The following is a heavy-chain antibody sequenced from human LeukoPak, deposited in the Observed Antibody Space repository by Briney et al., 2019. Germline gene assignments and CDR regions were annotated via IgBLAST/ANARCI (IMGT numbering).Heavy chain of an antibody. CDR1: GYSFTTYW. CDR2: IYPGDSDT. CDR3: ARRQGCSSSSCPPDS. D-gene: IGHD2-15*01. Sequence: GESLKISCRGSGYSFTTYWIGWVRQMPGKGLEWMGIIYPGDSDTRYSPSFQGQVSMSADKSINTAYLQWSSLKASDTAMYYCARRQGCSSSSCPPDSWGQGTLVTVSS. J-gene: IGHJ4*02. V-gene: IGHV5-51*01.